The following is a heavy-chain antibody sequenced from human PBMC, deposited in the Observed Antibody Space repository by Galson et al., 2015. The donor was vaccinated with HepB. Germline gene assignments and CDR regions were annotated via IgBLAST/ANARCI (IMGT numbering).Heavy chain of an antibody. Sequence: SLRLSCAASGFTFSSYEMNWVRQAPGKGLEWVSYISSSGSTIYYADSVKGRFTISRDNAKNSLYLQMNSLRAEDTAVYYCARAYDFWSGNTFGYWGQGTLVTVSS. D-gene: IGHD3-3*01. CDR3: ARAYDFWSGNTFGY. V-gene: IGHV3-48*03. CDR2: ISSSGSTI. CDR1: GFTFSSYE. J-gene: IGHJ4*02.